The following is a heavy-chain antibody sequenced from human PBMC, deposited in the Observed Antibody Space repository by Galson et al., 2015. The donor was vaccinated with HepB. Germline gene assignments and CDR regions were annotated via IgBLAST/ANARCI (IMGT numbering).Heavy chain of an antibody. V-gene: IGHV3-30*18. CDR3: AKGGVDISSYGMDV. CDR2: ISDDGSYK. D-gene: IGHD3-9*01. CDR1: GLSFSSYG. Sequence: SLRLSCAASGLSFSSYGMHWVRQAPGKGLEWVAVISDDGSYKYYADSVRGRFTISRDNSKNTLYLQMNGLRAEDTALYYCAKGGVDISSYGMDVWGQGTTVTVSS. J-gene: IGHJ6*02.